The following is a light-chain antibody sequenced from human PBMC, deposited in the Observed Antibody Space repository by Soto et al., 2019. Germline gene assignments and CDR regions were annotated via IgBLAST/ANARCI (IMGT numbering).Light chain of an antibody. J-gene: IGKJ5*01. Sequence: EIVMTQSPATLSVSPGERATLSCRASQSVSNNLAWYQQRPGQAPSLLIYGASTRATGVPARFSGSGSGADFTLTISNLQSEDFAVYYCQQYTNWPPITFGQGTRLEIK. CDR3: QQYTNWPPIT. V-gene: IGKV3-15*01. CDR1: QSVSNN. CDR2: GAS.